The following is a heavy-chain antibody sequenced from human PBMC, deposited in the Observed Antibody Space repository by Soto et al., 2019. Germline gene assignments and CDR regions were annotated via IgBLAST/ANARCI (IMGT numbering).Heavy chain of an antibody. D-gene: IGHD1-7*01. CDR2: IDPNSGVT. CDR1: GYTFTTYY. V-gene: IGHV1-2*02. J-gene: IGHJ4*02. Sequence: ASVKVSCKTSGYTFTTYYLHWVRQAPGQGLEWMGWIDPNSGVTKYAQKFQGRVTVTRDTSISTTYMELSSLTSDDTAVYYCAKENLKFASWGQGTLVTVSX. CDR3: AKENLKFAS.